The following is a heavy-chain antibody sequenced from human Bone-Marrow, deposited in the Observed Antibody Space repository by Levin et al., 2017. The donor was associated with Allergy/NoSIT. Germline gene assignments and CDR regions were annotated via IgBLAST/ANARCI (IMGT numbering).Heavy chain of an antibody. J-gene: IGHJ4*02. V-gene: IGHV3-15*04. CDR2: IETNTNGATT. CDR1: GFSFTNAW. Sequence: GESLKISCTVSGFSFTNAWMSWARQAPGKGLEWVGHIETNTNGATTIYAAPVKGRFTISRDDSKNMVFLQMNSLKTEDTAVYYCLGNFLGNWGQGTLVTVSS. D-gene: IGHD3-3*01. CDR3: LGNFLGN.